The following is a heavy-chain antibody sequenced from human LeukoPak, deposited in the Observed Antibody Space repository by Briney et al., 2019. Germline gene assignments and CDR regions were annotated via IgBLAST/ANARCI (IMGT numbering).Heavy chain of an antibody. CDR3: AKNGNTFDI. V-gene: IGHV3-30*02. CDR2: IRYDGTSK. Sequence: GGSLRLSCAASGFTFSSYGMHWVRQAPGKGLEWVSFIRYDGTSKFYADSVKGRFTISRDNCKNTLYLQMNSLRAEDTAVYYCAKNGNTFDIWGQGTTVTVSS. CDR1: GFTFSSYG. D-gene: IGHD2/OR15-2a*01. J-gene: IGHJ3*02.